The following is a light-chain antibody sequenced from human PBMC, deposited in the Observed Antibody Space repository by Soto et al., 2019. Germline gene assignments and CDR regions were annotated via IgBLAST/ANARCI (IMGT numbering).Light chain of an antibody. V-gene: IGLV1-40*01. Sequence: QSVLTQPPSVSGAPGQRVTISCTGSSSNIGAGHDVHWYQQLPGTAPKLLIYGNSNRPSGVPDRFSGSKSGTSASLAITGLHAEDEADYYCQSYDNSLSAHYVFGTGTKLTAL. CDR1: SSNIGAGHD. CDR2: GNS. J-gene: IGLJ1*01. CDR3: QSYDNSLSAHYV.